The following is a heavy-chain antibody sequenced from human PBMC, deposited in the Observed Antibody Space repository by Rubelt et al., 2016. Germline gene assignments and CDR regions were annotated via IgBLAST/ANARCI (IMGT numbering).Heavy chain of an antibody. CDR2: ISFDGSDK. CDR1: GFTFSSYA. J-gene: IGHJ4*02. V-gene: IGHV3-30*04. Sequence: VQLVESGGGLVQPGGSLRLSCAASGFTFSSYAMHWVRQAPGKGLEWVAVISFDGSDKYYADSVKGRFTIARDTSKNTLYLQMNSLRAEDTAVYYCATPSGYWGQGTLVTVSS. CDR3: ATPSGY.